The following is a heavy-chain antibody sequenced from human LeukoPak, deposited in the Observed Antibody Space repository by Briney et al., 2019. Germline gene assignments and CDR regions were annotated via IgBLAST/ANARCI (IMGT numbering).Heavy chain of an antibody. Sequence: GGSLRLSCAASGFTVSSSYMSWVRQAPGKGLEWVSYISSSSSTIYYADSVKGRFTISRDNSKNTLYLQMNSLRAEDTAVYYCARWRSGSYLGLDYWGQGTLVTVSS. CDR3: ARWRSGSYLGLDY. CDR1: GFTVSSSY. CDR2: ISSSSSTI. J-gene: IGHJ4*02. D-gene: IGHD1-26*01. V-gene: IGHV3-48*01.